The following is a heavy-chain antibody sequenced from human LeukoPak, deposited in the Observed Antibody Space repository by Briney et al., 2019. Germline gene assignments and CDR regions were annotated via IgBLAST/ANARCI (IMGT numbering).Heavy chain of an antibody. CDR1: GYTFTGYY. V-gene: IGHV1-2*02. CDR3: AREAYDILTGLNWFDP. J-gene: IGHJ5*02. D-gene: IGHD3-9*01. Sequence: ASVKVSCKASGYTFTGYYMHWVRQAPGQGLEWMGWINPNSGGTNYAHKFQGRVTMTRDTSISTAYMELSRLRSDDTAVYYCAREAYDILTGLNWFDPWGQGTLVTVSS. CDR2: INPNSGGT.